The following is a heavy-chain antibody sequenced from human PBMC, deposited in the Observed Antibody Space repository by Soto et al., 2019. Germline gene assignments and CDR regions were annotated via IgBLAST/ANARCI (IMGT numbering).Heavy chain of an antibody. V-gene: IGHV2-26*01. CDR3: TLTQASFTIFGVVMTGGSFWLDP. J-gene: IGHJ5*02. CDR2: IFSNDEK. D-gene: IGHD3-3*01. Sequence: QVTLKESGPVLVKPTETLTVTCTVSGFSLSNARMGVSWIRQPPGKALEWLAHIFSNDEKSYSTPLKSRLPISKDTSKSPVVLTRTNLDPVDTATYDCTLTQASFTIFGVVMTGGSFWLDPWGQGTLVIFSS. CDR1: GFSLSNARMG.